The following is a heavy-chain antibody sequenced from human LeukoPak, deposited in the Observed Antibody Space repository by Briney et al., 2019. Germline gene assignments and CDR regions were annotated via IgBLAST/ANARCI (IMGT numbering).Heavy chain of an antibody. CDR3: ARHSSRWAHDAFDI. Sequence: SETLSLTCTVSGGSISSSSYCWGWIRQPPGKGLEWIGSIYYSGSTYYNPSLKSRVTISVDTSKNQFSLKLSSVTAADTAVYYCARHSSRWAHDAFDIWGQGTMVTVSS. D-gene: IGHD6-13*01. CDR1: GGSISSSSYC. CDR2: IYYSGST. J-gene: IGHJ3*02. V-gene: IGHV4-39*01.